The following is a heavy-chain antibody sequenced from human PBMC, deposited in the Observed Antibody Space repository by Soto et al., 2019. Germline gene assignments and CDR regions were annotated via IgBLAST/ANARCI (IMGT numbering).Heavy chain of an antibody. D-gene: IGHD3-3*01. Sequence: QITLNESGPTVVRPTETLTLTCRFSGFSLTTSGVGVGWIRQSPGKAPEWLALLYWDDDKRYSASLKSRLTITKDTSKNQVVLTVSDLDPTDTATYYCAHRVLRTVFGLVTTTAIYFDFWGKGTPVAVSS. CDR3: AHRVLRTVFGLVTTTAIYFDF. CDR1: GFSLTTSGVG. V-gene: IGHV2-5*02. CDR2: LYWDDDK. J-gene: IGHJ4*02.